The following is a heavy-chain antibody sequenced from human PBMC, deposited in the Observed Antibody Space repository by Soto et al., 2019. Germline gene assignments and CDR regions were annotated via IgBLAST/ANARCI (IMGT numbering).Heavy chain of an antibody. V-gene: IGHV4-4*02. D-gene: IGHD6-13*01. Sequence: QVQLQESGPGLVQPSGTLSLTCAVSGDSINNSHWWSWVRQTPGKGLEWIGETYHSGTTNYNPSLKTRVTISIDKSKIQFSLKMNSVHAADTAVYYCAREVNSSPARGPNWFDPWGQGTLVTVSS. CDR1: GDSINNSHW. CDR2: TYHSGTT. CDR3: AREVNSSPARGPNWFDP. J-gene: IGHJ5*02.